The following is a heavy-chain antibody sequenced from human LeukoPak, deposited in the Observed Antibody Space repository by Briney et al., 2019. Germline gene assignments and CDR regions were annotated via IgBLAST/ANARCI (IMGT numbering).Heavy chain of an antibody. V-gene: IGHV1-46*01. CDR2: INPSGGST. CDR3: AREGAAEAKNFDY. J-gene: IGHJ4*02. D-gene: IGHD6-25*01. Sequence: GASVKVSCKASGYTFTGYYMHWVRQAPGQGLEWMGIINPSGGSTSYAQKFQGRVTVTRDTSTSTVYMELSSLRSEDTAVYFCAREGAAEAKNFDYWGQGTLVIVSS. CDR1: GYTFTGYY.